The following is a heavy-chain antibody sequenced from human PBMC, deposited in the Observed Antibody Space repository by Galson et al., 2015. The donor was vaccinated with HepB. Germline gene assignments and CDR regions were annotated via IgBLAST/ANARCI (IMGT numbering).Heavy chain of an antibody. CDR3: ARLTGDNYYYYYGMDV. D-gene: IGHD7-27*01. J-gene: IGHJ6*02. Sequence: QSGAEVKKPGESLRISCKGSGYSFTSYWISWVRQMPGKGLEWMGRIDPSDSYTNYSPSFQGHVTISADKSISTAYLQWSSLKASDTAMYYCARLTGDNYYYYYGMDVWGQGTTVTVSS. V-gene: IGHV5-10-1*01. CDR2: IDPSDSYT. CDR1: GYSFTSYW.